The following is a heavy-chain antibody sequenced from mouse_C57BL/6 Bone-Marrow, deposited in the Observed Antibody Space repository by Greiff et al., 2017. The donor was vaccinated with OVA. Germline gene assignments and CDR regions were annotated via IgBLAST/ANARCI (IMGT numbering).Heavy chain of an antibody. V-gene: IGHV3-6*01. D-gene: IGHD2-5*01. CDR1: GYSITSGYY. CDR2: ISYDGSN. Sequence: EVKLMESGPGLVKPSQSLSLTCSVTGYSITSGYYWNWIRQFPGNKLEWMGYISYDGSNNYNPSLKNRISITRDTSKNQFFLKLNSVTTEDTATYYCARGSNFYYFDYWGQGTTLTVSS. J-gene: IGHJ2*01. CDR3: ARGSNFYYFDY.